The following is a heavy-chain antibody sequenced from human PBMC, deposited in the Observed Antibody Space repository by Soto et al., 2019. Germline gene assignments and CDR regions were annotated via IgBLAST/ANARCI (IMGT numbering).Heavy chain of an antibody. CDR3: ARQKSPEGWFDP. CDR2: VTVTGGST. Sequence: PGGSLRLSCAASAISFNTYGVTWVRKAPGKGLEWVSTVTVTGGSTYYADSVKGRFTISRDRSNYTVSLLLNSLRVEDTAIYYCARQKSPEGWFDPWGQGTLVTVSS. CDR1: AISFNTYG. V-gene: IGHV3-23*01. J-gene: IGHJ5*02.